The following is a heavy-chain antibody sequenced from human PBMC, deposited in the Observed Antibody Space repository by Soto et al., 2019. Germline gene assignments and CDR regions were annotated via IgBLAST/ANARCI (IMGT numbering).Heavy chain of an antibody. CDR2: IYHNGTT. Sequence: LXLTCAVSAGSIISTHWWTWVRQSPGKGLEWIGEIYHNGTTNYNPSLKSRLTISVDTSKNHFSLSLTPVTVRDTATYFCARGPQYWGPGKLVTVSS. CDR1: AGSIISTHW. CDR3: ARGPQY. V-gene: IGHV4-4*01. J-gene: IGHJ4*02.